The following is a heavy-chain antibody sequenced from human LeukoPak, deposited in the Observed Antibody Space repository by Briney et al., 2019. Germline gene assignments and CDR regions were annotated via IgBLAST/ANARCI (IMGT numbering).Heavy chain of an antibody. V-gene: IGHV4-59*01. D-gene: IGHD2-2*01. CDR2: ISYSGST. Sequence: SETLSLTCTVSGDSMSSYYWSWIRQPPGKGLEWIAYISYSGSTKYNPSLQNRVTISIDTSKNQFSLKLSSVTAADTAIYYCATEYCASSSCRFDSWGQGTLVTVSS. J-gene: IGHJ4*02. CDR3: ATEYCASSSCRFDS. CDR1: GDSMSSYY.